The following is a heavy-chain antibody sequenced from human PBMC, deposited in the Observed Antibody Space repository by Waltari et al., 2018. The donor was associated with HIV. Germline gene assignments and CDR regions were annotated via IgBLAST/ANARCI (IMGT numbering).Heavy chain of an antibody. D-gene: IGHD5-18*01. Sequence: QVQLVQSGAEVKKPGASVKVSCKASGYTVTSYDINWVRQATGQGLEWMGWMNPNSDNTGYAQKFQGRVTMTRNTSISTAYMELSSLRSEDTAVYYCARGVSPNMVTFPPDYWGQGTLVTVSS. CDR2: MNPNSDNT. J-gene: IGHJ4*02. CDR1: GYTVTSYD. CDR3: ARGVSPNMVTFPPDY. V-gene: IGHV1-8*01.